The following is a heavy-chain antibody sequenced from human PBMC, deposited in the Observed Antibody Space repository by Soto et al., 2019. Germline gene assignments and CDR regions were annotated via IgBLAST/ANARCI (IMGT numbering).Heavy chain of an antibody. CDR2: ISSSGSTI. J-gene: IGHJ3*02. CDR1: GFTFSDYY. Sequence: QVQLVESGGGLVKPGGSLRLSCAASGFTFSDYYMSWIRQAPGKGLEWVSYISSSGSTIYYADSVKGRFTISRDNAKNSLYLQMNSLRAEDTAVYYCARGRVYFDWLFHPHPHAFDIWGQGTMVTVSS. CDR3: ARGRVYFDWLFHPHPHAFDI. D-gene: IGHD3-9*01. V-gene: IGHV3-11*01.